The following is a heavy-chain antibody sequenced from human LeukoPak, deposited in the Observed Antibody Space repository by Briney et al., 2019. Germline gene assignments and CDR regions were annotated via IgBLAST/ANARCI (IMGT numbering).Heavy chain of an antibody. CDR2: VSGSGGST. CDR1: GFTFSSYA. J-gene: IGHJ4*02. V-gene: IGHV3-23*01. Sequence: GGSLRLSCAASGFTFSSYAMSWVRQAPGKGLEWVSAVSGSGGSTYYADSAKGRFTISRDNSKNTLYLQMNSLRAEDTAVYYCAKDQLTMIVVVITRFHYWGQGTLVTVSS. D-gene: IGHD3-22*01. CDR3: AKDQLTMIVVVITRFHY.